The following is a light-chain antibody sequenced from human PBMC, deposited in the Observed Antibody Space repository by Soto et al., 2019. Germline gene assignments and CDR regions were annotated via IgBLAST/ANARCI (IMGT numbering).Light chain of an antibody. CDR2: DVS. V-gene: IGLV2-11*01. CDR3: CSYAGSYLVV. CDR1: SSDVGGYNY. J-gene: IGLJ2*01. Sequence: QSVLTQPRSVSGSPGQSVTISCTGTSSDVGGYNYVSWYQQHPGKAPKLMIYDVSKWPSGVPDRFSGSKSGNTASLTISGLQAEDEADYYCCSYAGSYLVVFGGGTKLTVL.